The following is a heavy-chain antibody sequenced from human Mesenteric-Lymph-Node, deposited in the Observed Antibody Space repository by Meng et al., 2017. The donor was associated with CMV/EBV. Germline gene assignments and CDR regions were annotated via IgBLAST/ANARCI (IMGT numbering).Heavy chain of an antibody. CDR2: ISNSAYST. V-gene: IGHV3-23*01. Sequence: GESLKISCVVSGFTFSSHAMHWVRQAPGKGLEWVSGISNSAYSTYHADSVNGRFTISRDNSKSTLYMEMNSLRAEDTAVYYCAGGGPAIFSPFDPWGQGILVTVSS. CDR3: AGGGPAIFSPFDP. CDR1: GFTFSSHA. D-gene: IGHD3-3*01. J-gene: IGHJ5*02.